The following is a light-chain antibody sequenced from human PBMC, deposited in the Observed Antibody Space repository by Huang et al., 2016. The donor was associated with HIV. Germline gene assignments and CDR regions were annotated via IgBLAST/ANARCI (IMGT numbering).Light chain of an antibody. Sequence: IQLTQSPSSLSASVRDRVTITCRASQGISSYLAWYQQKPGKAPKLRIYAASTLQSGVPLRFSGSGSGTDFTLTISSLQPEDFATYYCQHLNTYPLTFGPGTKVDIK. CDR3: QHLNTYPLT. J-gene: IGKJ3*01. V-gene: IGKV1-9*01. CDR2: AAS. CDR1: QGISSY.